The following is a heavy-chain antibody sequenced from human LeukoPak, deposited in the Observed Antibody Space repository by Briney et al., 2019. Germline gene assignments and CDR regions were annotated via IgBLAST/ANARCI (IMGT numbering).Heavy chain of an antibody. CDR3: AKQFVDI. Sequence: GGSLRLSCAASGFTFNTYTMNWVRQAPGKGLEWVSSISGSGDDTSYADSVKGRFTISRDSSRNTLYLQMNSLRAEDTAVYYCAKQFVDIWGQGTLVTVSS. D-gene: IGHD5-24*01. V-gene: IGHV3-23*01. CDR2: ISGSGDDT. CDR1: GFTFNTYT. J-gene: IGHJ5*02.